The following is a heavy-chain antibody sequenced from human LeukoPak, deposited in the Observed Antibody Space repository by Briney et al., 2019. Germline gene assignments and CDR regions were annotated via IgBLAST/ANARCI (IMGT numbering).Heavy chain of an antibody. CDR1: GFTFSRYW. D-gene: IGHD6-6*01. Sequence: GGSLRLSCAASGFTFSRYWMTWVRQAPGKGLEWVAVMRSGDGDTTYADSVRGRFTISRDNSKNRLDLQMNSLRPEDTAVYYCVRDFPENWKLVPLLDYWGQGTLVTVSS. V-gene: IGHV3-23*01. CDR2: MRSGDGDT. CDR3: VRDFPENWKLVPLLDY. J-gene: IGHJ4*02.